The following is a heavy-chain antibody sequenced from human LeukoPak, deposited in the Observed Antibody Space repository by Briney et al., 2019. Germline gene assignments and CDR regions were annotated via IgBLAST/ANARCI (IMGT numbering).Heavy chain of an antibody. CDR3: ARGYSYGFPLDF. J-gene: IGHJ4*02. V-gene: IGHV4-4*02. D-gene: IGHD5-18*01. CDR1: GGSISSNNW. Sequence: SVTLSLTCAVSGGSISSNNWWSWVRQPPGKGLEWIGEIYHSGSTNYNPSLKSRVTISVDKSKNLFSLKLSSVTAADSAVYYCARGYSYGFPLDFWGQGALVTVSS. CDR2: IYHSGST.